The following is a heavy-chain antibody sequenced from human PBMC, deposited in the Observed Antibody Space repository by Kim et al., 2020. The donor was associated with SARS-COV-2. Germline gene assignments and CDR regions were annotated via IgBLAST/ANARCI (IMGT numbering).Heavy chain of an antibody. V-gene: IGHV3-21*01. CDR2: YI. CDR3: ARDMVATVDY. D-gene: IGHD5-12*01. J-gene: IGHJ4*02. Sequence: YIYYADSVKGRFTIARDNAKNSLYLQMNSLRAEDTAVYYCARDMVATVDYWGQGTLVTVSS.